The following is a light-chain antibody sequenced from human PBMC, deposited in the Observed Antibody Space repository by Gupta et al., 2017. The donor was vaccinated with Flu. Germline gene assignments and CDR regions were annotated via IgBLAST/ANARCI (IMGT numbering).Light chain of an antibody. CDR2: SST. CDR3: AVWDDDLNGPV. V-gene: IGLV1-44*01. Sequence: QSVLTQPPSVSGTPGQTVTISCYGSYSNIGNNAVNWYQQLPGAAPQLLIFSSTQRPSGVPDRFSGSESGASASLAITGLQSADEADYYGAVWDDDLNGPVFGGGTKLTVL. CDR1: YSNIGNNA. J-gene: IGLJ3*02.